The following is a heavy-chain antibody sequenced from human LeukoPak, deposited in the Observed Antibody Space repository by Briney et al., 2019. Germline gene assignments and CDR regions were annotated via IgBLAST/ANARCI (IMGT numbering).Heavy chain of an antibody. V-gene: IGHV4-31*03. CDR1: GGSISSGGYY. CDR3: ARAIDQLLDFDY. J-gene: IGHJ4*02. D-gene: IGHD2-2*01. Sequence: SETLSLTCTVSGGSISSGGYYWSWIRQHPGKGLEWIGYIYYSGSTNYNPSLKSRVTISVDTSKNQFSLKLSSVTAADTAVYYCARAIDQLLDFDYWGQGTLVTVSS. CDR2: IYYSGST.